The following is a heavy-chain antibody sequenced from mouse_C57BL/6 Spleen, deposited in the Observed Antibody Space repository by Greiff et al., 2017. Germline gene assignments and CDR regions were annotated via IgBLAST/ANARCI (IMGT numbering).Heavy chain of an antibody. D-gene: IGHD1-1*01. CDR1: GYTFTSYW. CDR3: ARRTTGLDY. Sequence: QVQLQQPGAELVRPGTSVKLSCKASGYTFTSYWMHWVKQRPGQGLEWIGVIDPSDSYTNYNQKFKGKATLTVDTSSSTAYMQLSSLTSEDSAVYYCARRTTGLDYWGQGTTLTVSS. J-gene: IGHJ2*01. V-gene: IGHV1-59*01. CDR2: IDPSDSYT.